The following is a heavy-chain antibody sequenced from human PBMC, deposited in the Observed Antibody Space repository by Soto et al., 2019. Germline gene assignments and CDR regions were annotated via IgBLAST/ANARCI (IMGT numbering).Heavy chain of an antibody. Sequence: QVQLVESGGGVVQPGRSLRLSCAASGFRFSNFAMHWVRQPPGKGLEWVALMWYDGTTTFYADSVKGRFTISRDNSKNTLYLHMSNLRAGDTATYFCAKVGATAVSRYYFDHWGQGTLVTVSS. CDR1: GFRFSNFA. CDR2: MWYDGTTT. CDR3: AKVGATAVSRYYFDH. J-gene: IGHJ4*02. V-gene: IGHV3-33*06. D-gene: IGHD4-17*01.